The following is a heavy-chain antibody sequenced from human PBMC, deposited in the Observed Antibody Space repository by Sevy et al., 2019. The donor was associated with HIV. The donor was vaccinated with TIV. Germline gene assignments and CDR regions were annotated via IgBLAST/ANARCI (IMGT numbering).Heavy chain of an antibody. CDR2: IWYDGSNK. CDR1: GFTFSSYG. CDR3: AREKDIVVVPAAIGKRDYYYGMDV. Sequence: GGSLRLSCAASGFTFSSYGMHWVRQAPGKGLEWVAVIWYDGSNKYYADSVKGRFTISRDNSKNTRYLQMNSLRAEDTAVYYCAREKDIVVVPAAIGKRDYYYGMDVWGQGTTVTVSS. V-gene: IGHV3-33*01. D-gene: IGHD2-2*02. J-gene: IGHJ6*02.